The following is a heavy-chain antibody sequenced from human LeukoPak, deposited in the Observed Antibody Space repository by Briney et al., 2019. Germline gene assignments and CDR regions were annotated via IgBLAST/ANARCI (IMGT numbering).Heavy chain of an antibody. V-gene: IGHV4-61*02. CDR3: ARAGGYNFDY. CDR1: GGSISSGSYY. Sequence: SETLSLTCTVSGGSISSGSYYWSWIRQPAGKGLEWIGRIYTSGSTNYNPSLKSRVTISVDTSKNQFSLKLSSVTAADTAVYYCARAGGYNFDYWGQGTLVTVSS. CDR2: IYTSGST. D-gene: IGHD5-24*01. J-gene: IGHJ4*02.